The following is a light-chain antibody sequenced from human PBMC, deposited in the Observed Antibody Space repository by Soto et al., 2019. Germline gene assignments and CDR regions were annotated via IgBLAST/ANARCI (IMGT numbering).Light chain of an antibody. Sequence: QSVLTQPPSASGSPGQSVTISCTGTSSDVGAYHYVSWYQQHPGKAPTLIIYEVSQRPSGVPDRFSGSKSGTSASLAISGLQSEDEADYYCAAWDGSLKEYVFGTGTKVT. V-gene: IGLV2-8*01. CDR2: EVS. J-gene: IGLJ1*01. CDR3: AAWDGSLKEYV. CDR1: SSDVGAYHY.